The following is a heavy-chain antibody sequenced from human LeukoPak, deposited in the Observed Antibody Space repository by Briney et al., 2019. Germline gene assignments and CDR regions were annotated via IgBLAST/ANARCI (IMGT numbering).Heavy chain of an antibody. Sequence: GGSLRLSCSASGFTFSSYAMHWVRQAPGKGLEYVSAISSHGGSTYYADSVKGRFTISRDNSKDTLYLQMSSLRAEDTAVYYCVKDEAPYYYDSSGYYFGDWGQGTLVTVSS. J-gene: IGHJ4*02. V-gene: IGHV3-64D*09. D-gene: IGHD3-22*01. CDR1: GFTFSSYA. CDR2: ISSHGGST. CDR3: VKDEAPYYYDSSGYYFGD.